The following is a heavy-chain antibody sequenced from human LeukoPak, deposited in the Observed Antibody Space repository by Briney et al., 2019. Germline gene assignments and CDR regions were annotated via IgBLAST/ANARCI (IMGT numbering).Heavy chain of an antibody. Sequence: SVKVSCKASGGTFSSYAISWVRQAPGQGLEWMGRIIPTLGIANYAQKFQGRVTITADKSTSTAYMELSSLRSEDTAVYYCARAAGSSGWYYWFDPWGQGTLVTVSS. CDR1: GGTFSSYA. CDR3: ARAAGSSGWYYWFDP. D-gene: IGHD6-19*01. V-gene: IGHV1-69*04. CDR2: IIPTLGIA. J-gene: IGHJ5*02.